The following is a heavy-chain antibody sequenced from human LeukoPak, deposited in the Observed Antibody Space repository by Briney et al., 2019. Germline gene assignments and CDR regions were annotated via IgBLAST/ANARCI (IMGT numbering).Heavy chain of an antibody. CDR1: GFTFSSYG. CDR2: ISGSGDRT. J-gene: IGHJ4*02. D-gene: IGHD3-10*01. CDR3: AKGYYGSGSYGWFDY. V-gene: IGHV3-23*01. Sequence: GGTLRLSCAASGFTFSSYGMSWVRQAPGKGLEWVSTISGSGDRTYYADSVKGRFTISRDNSKNTLFLHMNSLRAEDTAVYSCAKGYYGSGSYGWFDYWGQGTLVTVSS.